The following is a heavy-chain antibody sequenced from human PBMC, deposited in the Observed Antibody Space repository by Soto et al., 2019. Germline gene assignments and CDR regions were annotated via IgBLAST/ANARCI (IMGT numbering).Heavy chain of an antibody. D-gene: IGHD5-12*01. J-gene: IGHJ4*02. Sequence: QVQLVQSGAEVKKPGSSVKVSCKASGDTFTIFAISWVRQAPGQGLVWMGGIIPTIGTTNYAQRFQGRITITGDESTGTAYMELSSLKSEDTAVYYCARDLGSGYDPGDYWGQGTLVTVSS. CDR2: IIPTIGTT. CDR3: ARDLGSGYDPGDY. V-gene: IGHV1-69*12. CDR1: GDTFTIFA.